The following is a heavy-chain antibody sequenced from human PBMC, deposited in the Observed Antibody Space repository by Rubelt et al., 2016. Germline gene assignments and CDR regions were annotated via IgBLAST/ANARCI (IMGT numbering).Heavy chain of an antibody. D-gene: IGHD4-17*01. CDR2: INTNTGNP. Sequence: AMNWVRQAPGQGLEWMGWINTNTGNPTYAQGFTGRFVFSLDTSVSTAYLQISSLKAEDTAVYYCARGLFSDVYGDPPRSWGQGTLVTVSS. CDR3: ARGLFSDVYGDPPRS. V-gene: IGHV7-4-1*02. CDR1: A. J-gene: IGHJ5*02.